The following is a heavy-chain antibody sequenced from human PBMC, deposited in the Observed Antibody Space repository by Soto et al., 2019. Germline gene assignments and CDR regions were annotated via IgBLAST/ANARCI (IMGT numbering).Heavy chain of an antibody. J-gene: IGHJ6*03. Sequence: QVQLVQSGAEVKKPGASVKVSCKASGYTFTSYVISWVRQATGQGLEWRGWGSPYNGQTKYPQKYEGRVSRNTATSTQTANMGLRSLRSDDMAVQYCARTPPNKWNALYYMDGWGKGTTVTVSS. CDR1: GYTFTSYV. CDR2: GSPYNGQT. D-gene: IGHD1-20*01. V-gene: IGHV1-18*03. CDR3: ARTPPNKWNALYYMDG.